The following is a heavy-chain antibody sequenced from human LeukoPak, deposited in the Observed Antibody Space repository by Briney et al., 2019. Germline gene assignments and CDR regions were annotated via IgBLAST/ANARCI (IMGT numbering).Heavy chain of an antibody. J-gene: IGHJ3*02. D-gene: IGHD5-12*01. Sequence: PGGSLRLSCAASGFTFNSYAMSWVRQAPGKGLEWVSAISSSGVGTYYADSVKGRFTISRDNSKNTLYLQVNGLRAEGTAVYFCAKSRGYSGYEEAFDIWGQGTTVTVSA. CDR1: GFTFNSYA. V-gene: IGHV3-23*01. CDR3: AKSRGYSGYEEAFDI. CDR2: ISSSGVGT.